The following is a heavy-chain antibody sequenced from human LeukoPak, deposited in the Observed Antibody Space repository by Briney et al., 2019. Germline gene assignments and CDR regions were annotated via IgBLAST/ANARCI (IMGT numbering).Heavy chain of an antibody. CDR3: AKDGKKWQEPLES. V-gene: IGHV3-30*18. D-gene: IGHD1-14*01. J-gene: IGHJ4*02. Sequence: GGSLRLSCAASGFTFTSYWMTWVRQAPGKGLEWVAVISYDGSNKFYPDSVKGRFTISRDNSKLYLQMNSLRAEDTAVYYCAKDGKKWQEPLESWGQGTLVTVSS. CDR1: GFTFTSYW. CDR2: ISYDGSNK.